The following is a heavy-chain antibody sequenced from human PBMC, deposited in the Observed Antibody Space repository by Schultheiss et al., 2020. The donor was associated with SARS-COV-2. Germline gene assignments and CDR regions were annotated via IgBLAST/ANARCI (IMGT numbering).Heavy chain of an antibody. D-gene: IGHD2-2*01. CDR3: ARDIVVVPADSYYYYGMDV. Sequence: SETLSLTCTVSGGSVSSGRYYWSWIRQPPGKGLEWIGYIYYSGSTNYNPSLKSRVTISVDTSKNQFSLKLSSVTAADTAVYYCARDIVVVPADSYYYYGMDVWGQGTTVTVSS. J-gene: IGHJ6*02. CDR1: GGSVSSGRYY. CDR2: IYYSGST. V-gene: IGHV4-61*01.